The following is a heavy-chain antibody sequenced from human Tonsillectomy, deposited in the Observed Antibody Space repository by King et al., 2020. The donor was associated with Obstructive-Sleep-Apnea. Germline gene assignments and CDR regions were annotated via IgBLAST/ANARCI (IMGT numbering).Heavy chain of an antibody. V-gene: IGHV3-23*04. D-gene: IGHD2-8*01. CDR1: GFTFSSYA. CDR2: ISGSGGST. J-gene: IGHJ4*02. CDR3: AKNTVEYTYGFGY. Sequence: VQLVESGGALVQPGGSLRLSCAASGFTFSSYAMNWVRQAPGKGLEWVSEISGSGGSTYYGDSVKGRFTISRDNSKNTLYLQMNSLRAEDTAMYYCAKNTVEYTYGFGYWGQGTLVTVSS.